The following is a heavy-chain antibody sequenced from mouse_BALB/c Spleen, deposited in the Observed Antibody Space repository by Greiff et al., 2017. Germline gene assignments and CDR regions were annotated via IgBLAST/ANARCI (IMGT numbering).Heavy chain of an antibody. CDR2: IYPGDGDT. D-gene: IGHD1-1*01. V-gene: IGHV1-87*01. CDR1: GYTFTSYW. Sequence: QVQLQQSGAELARPGASVKLSCKASGYTFTSYWMQWVNQRPGQGLEWIGAIYPGDGDTRYTQKFKGKATLTADKSSSTAYMQLSSLASEDSAVYYCAMDYYGSSPAWFAYWGQGTLVTVSA. CDR3: AMDYYGSSPAWFAY. J-gene: IGHJ3*01.